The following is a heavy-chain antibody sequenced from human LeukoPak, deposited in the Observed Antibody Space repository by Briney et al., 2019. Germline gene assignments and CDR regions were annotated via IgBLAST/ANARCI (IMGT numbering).Heavy chain of an antibody. CDR1: GFTFSDYG. CDR2: IKGDGSEK. Sequence: PGGSLRLSCAASGFTFSDYGMYWVRQAPGKGLEWVANIKGDGSEKRYVGSVKGRFTISRDNAKNSLYLQMNSLRADDTAVYYCAREFNIAVAGIYTGFDIWGQGTMVTVSS. CDR3: AREFNIAVAGIYTGFDI. D-gene: IGHD6-19*01. V-gene: IGHV3-7*03. J-gene: IGHJ3*02.